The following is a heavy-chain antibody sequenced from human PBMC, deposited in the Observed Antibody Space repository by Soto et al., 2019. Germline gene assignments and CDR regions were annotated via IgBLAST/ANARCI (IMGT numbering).Heavy chain of an antibody. CDR1: GGSNSSYF. Sequence: PSETLSITCTVCGGSNSSYFWSWIRQPPGKGLEWIGYIYYSGSTNYNPSLKSRVTISVDTSKNQFSLKLSSVTAADTAVYYCARRGMVRGRPFFYYYCGMDVWGQGTTVTVSS. CDR2: IYYSGST. J-gene: IGHJ6*02. V-gene: IGHV4-59*08. CDR3: ARRGMVRGRPFFYYYCGMDV. D-gene: IGHD3-10*01.